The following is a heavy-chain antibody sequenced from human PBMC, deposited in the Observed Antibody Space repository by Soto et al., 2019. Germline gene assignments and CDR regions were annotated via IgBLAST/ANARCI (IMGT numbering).Heavy chain of an antibody. Sequence: PSETLSLTCAVYGGSFSGYYWSWIRQPPGKGLEWIGEINHSGSTNYNPSLKSRVTISVDTSKNQFSLKLSSVTAAGTAVYYCARGFDSSSWYPYWGQGTLVTVSS. D-gene: IGHD6-13*01. V-gene: IGHV4-34*01. CDR1: GGSFSGYY. CDR3: ARGFDSSSWYPY. J-gene: IGHJ4*02. CDR2: INHSGST.